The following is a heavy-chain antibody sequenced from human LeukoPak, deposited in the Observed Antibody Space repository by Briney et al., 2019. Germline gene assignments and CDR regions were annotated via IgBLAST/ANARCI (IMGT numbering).Heavy chain of an antibody. CDR2: IRYDGSNK. CDR1: GFTFNNYG. D-gene: IGHD4-17*01. J-gene: IGHJ4*02. CDR3: AKPMTTVTPFDY. Sequence: GGSLRLSCAASGFTFNNYGMHWVRQAPGQGLEWVAFIRYDGSNKYYAESVKGRFTISRDDSKNTLYLQMKSLRAEDTAVYYCAKPMTTVTPFDYWGQGTLVTVSS. V-gene: IGHV3-30*02.